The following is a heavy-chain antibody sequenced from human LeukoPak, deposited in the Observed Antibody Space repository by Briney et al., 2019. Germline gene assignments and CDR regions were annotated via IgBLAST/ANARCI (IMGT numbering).Heavy chain of an antibody. V-gene: IGHV1-69*01. CDR1: GGTFSSYT. CDR3: ARDRAVGATTRFDY. CDR2: IIPIFGTA. D-gene: IGHD1-26*01. J-gene: IGHJ4*02. Sequence: SVKVSCKASGGTFSSYTISWVRQAPGQGLEWMGGIIPIFGTANYAQKFQGRVTITADESTSTAYMELSSLRSEDTAVYYCARDRAVGATTRFDYWGQGTLVTVSS.